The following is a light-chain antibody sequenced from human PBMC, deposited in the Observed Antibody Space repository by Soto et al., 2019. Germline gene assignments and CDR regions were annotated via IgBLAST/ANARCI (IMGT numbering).Light chain of an antibody. J-gene: IGKJ1*01. CDR1: QSISSW. CDR2: KAS. CDR3: QQYNSYWT. V-gene: IGKV1-5*03. Sequence: DIQMTQSPSTLSASVGDRVTITCRASQSISSWLAWYQQKPGKAPKLLIYKASSLESGVPSRFSGSGSGTEFTLPISSLQPDDFATYSCQQYNSYWTFGQGTKEEIK.